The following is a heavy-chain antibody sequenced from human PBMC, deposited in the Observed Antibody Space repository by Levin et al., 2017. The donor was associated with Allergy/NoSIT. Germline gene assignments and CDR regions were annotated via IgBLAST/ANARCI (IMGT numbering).Heavy chain of an antibody. CDR3: ARGAYSTTY. CDR2: ISSSRSYT. V-gene: IGHV3-11*05. CDR1: GFTFSDYY. D-gene: IGHD2-2*01. Sequence: PGGSLRLSCAASGFTFSDYYMSWIRQAPGKGLEWVSYISSSRSYTNYADSVKGRFTISRDNAKNSLYLQMNSLRDEDTAVYYCARGAYSTTYWGQGTLVTVSS. J-gene: IGHJ4*02.